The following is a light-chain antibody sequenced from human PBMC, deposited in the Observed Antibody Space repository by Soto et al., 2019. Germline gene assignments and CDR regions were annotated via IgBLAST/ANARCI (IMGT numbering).Light chain of an antibody. CDR3: QQYNSYPVT. Sequence: DIQMTQSPSTLSASVGDRVTITCRASQSISSWLAWYQQKPGKAPKLLIYDASSLESGVPSRFSGSGSGTEFTLNISSLQPDDFATYYCQQYNSYPVTFDQGTKVEIK. V-gene: IGKV1-5*01. CDR1: QSISSW. CDR2: DAS. J-gene: IGKJ1*01.